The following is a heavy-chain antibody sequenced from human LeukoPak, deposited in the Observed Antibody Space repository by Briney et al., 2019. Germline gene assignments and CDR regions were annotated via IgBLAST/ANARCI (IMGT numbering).Heavy chain of an antibody. CDR1: GASITTYY. Sequence: SETLSLTCTVSGASITTYYWSWIRQPPGKGLEWIGYIDYSGSTNYNPSLQSRVTISIDTSKNQFSLNLNSVTAADTAVYYCARLNGGGWGQGTLVTVSS. CDR2: IDYSGST. V-gene: IGHV4-59*08. D-gene: IGHD2-21*01. J-gene: IGHJ4*02. CDR3: ARLNGGG.